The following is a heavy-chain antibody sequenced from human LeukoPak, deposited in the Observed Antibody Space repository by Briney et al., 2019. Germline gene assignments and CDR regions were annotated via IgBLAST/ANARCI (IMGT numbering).Heavy chain of an antibody. V-gene: IGHV1-46*01. CDR2: INPSGGST. D-gene: IGHD2-15*01. CDR3: ARERVCSGGSCYVSAFDI. J-gene: IGHJ3*02. CDR1: GGAFSSYD. Sequence: ASVKVSCKPSGGAFSSYDISWLRQAPGQGLEWMGIINPSGGSTSYAQKFQGRVTMTRDTSTSTVYMELSSLRSEDTAVYYCARERVCSGGSCYVSAFDIWDQGTMVTVSS.